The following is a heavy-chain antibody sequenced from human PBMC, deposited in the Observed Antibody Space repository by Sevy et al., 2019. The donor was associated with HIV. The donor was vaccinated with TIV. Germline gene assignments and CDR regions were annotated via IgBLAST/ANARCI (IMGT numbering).Heavy chain of an antibody. CDR1: GFTFSSYS. CDR2: ISSSSGTI. V-gene: IGHV3-48*01. CDR3: ARDIAAAGKG. D-gene: IGHD6-13*01. J-gene: IGHJ4*02. Sequence: GALRLSCAASGFTFSSYSMNWVRQAPGKGLEWVSYISSSSGTIYYADSVKGRFTISRDNAKNSLYLQMNSLRAEDTAVYYCARDIAAAGKGWGQGTLVTVSS.